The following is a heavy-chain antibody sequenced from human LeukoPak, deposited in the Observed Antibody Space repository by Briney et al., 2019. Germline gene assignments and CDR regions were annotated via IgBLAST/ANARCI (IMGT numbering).Heavy chain of an antibody. Sequence: AGSRRLACAVSGFSIGSSWMSWVRQTPGKWRGWVADMNEDGSGTYYVSFGNGRFTVSRGNAENSVSLQTNSLRVEDTGVYYCATAPAWGALAYWGQGTLVPVSS. J-gene: IGHJ1*01. CDR3: ATAPAWGALAY. V-gene: IGHV3-7*01. CDR2: MNEDGSGT. D-gene: IGHD7-27*01. CDR1: GFSIGSSW.